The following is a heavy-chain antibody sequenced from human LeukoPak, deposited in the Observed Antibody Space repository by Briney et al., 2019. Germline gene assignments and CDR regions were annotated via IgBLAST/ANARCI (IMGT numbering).Heavy chain of an antibody. CDR3: ARGKPRGNYDISGFDY. Sequence: SETLSLTCTVSGGSIRYYYWNWIRQPPGKGLERIGYIYYTGSTNYNPSLKSRVTISLDTSTNKLSLKLSSVTAADTAVYYCARGKPRGNYDISGFDYWGQGTLVTVSS. D-gene: IGHD3-22*01. CDR2: IYYTGST. CDR1: GGSIRYYY. V-gene: IGHV4-59*08. J-gene: IGHJ4*02.